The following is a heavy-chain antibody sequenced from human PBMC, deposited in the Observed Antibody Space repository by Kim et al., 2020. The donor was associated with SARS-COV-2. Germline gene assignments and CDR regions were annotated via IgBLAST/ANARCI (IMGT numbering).Heavy chain of an antibody. CDR1: GGSFSSGGYY. D-gene: IGHD1-1*01. J-gene: IGHJ6*01. CDR2: MYYTGSI. Sequence: SETLSLTCSVSGGSFSSGGYYWSWIRQHPGKGLEWIGYMYYTGSIYYNPSLKGRVTRSIDTSKNQFSLNLTSVTAADTAGYYCARESIYNDYYYGMDVWG. V-gene: IGHV4-31*03. CDR3: ARESIYNDYYYGMDV.